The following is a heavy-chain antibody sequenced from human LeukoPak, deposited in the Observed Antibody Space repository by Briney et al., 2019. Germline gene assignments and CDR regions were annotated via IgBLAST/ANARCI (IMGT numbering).Heavy chain of an antibody. CDR3: ARDWSANIASPIFDY. Sequence: PGGSLRLSCAASGFTFSSYAMSWVRQAPGKGLEWVSAISGSGGSTYYADSVKGRFTISRDNSKNTLYLQMNSLRAEDTAVYYCARDWSANIASPIFDYWGHGTLVTVSS. CDR1: GFTFSSYA. D-gene: IGHD3-3*01. V-gene: IGHV3-23*01. J-gene: IGHJ4*01. CDR2: ISGSGGST.